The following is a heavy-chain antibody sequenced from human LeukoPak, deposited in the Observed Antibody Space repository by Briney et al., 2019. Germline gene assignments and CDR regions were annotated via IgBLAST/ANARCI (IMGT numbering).Heavy chain of an antibody. V-gene: IGHV3-30*04. J-gene: IGHJ3*02. CDR2: TSSDGRNK. CDR1: GFNLMSYA. Sequence: PGRSLRLSCEASGFNLMSYAMHWVRQAPGKGLEWMAVTSSDGRNKLYADSVKGRFTISRDNSKNTLYLQMNTLRGGDTAVYYCARPGIHDNNTWYDAFDIWGQGTKVTVSS. D-gene: IGHD6-13*01. CDR3: ARPGIHDNNTWYDAFDI.